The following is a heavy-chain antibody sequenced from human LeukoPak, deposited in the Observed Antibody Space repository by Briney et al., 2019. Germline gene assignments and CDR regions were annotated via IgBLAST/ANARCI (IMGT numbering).Heavy chain of an antibody. D-gene: IGHD2-15*01. J-gene: IGHJ5*02. Sequence: ASVKVSCKTSGYSFSDYYIHWVRQAPGQGLEWMGWINPKSSGRNYALKFQGRVTMTKDTSTSTAYWELSSLRSDDTAVYYCARDSAVVAAALWFDPWGQGTLVTVSS. CDR1: GYSFSDYY. CDR2: INPKSSGR. V-gene: IGHV1-2*07. CDR3: ARDSAVVAAALWFDP.